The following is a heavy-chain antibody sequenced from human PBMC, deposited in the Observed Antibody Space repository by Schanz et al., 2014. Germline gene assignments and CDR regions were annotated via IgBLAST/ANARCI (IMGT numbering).Heavy chain of an antibody. D-gene: IGHD1-7*01. CDR1: GFTFADYY. V-gene: IGHV3-7*01. J-gene: IGHJ4*02. Sequence: VQLLESGGGLFKPGGSLRLSCAGSGFTFADYYMTWIRQAPGKGLEWVANIKQDGSEKFYVDSVKGRFTISRDNAKNALYLQMNSLRAEDTAVYYCAKGRMTATNFFDSWGQGTLVTVSS. CDR3: AKGRMTATNFFDS. CDR2: IKQDGSEK.